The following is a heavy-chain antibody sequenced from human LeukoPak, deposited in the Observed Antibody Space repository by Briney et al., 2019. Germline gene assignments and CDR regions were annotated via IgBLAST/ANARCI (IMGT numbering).Heavy chain of an antibody. CDR2: ISSSGSTI. V-gene: IGHV3-11*01. Sequence: GGSLRLSCAASGFTFSDYYMSWIRQAPGKGLEWVSYISSSGSTIYYADSVKGRFTISRDNAKNSLYLQMNSRRAEDTAVYFCARDLLGDYGPEYFQHWGQGTLVTVSS. J-gene: IGHJ1*01. D-gene: IGHD4-17*01. CDR1: GFTFSDYY. CDR3: ARDLLGDYGPEYFQH.